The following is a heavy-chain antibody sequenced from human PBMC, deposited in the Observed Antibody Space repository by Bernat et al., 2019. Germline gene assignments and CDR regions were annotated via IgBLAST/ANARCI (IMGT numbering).Heavy chain of an antibody. CDR2: INHSGST. J-gene: IGHJ5*02. Sequence: QVQLQQWGAGLLKPSETLSLTCAVYGGSFSGYYWSWIRQPPGTGLEWIGEINHSGSTNYNPSLKSRVTISVDTSKNQFSLKLSSVTAADTAVYYCAREEIVGATNSNWFDPWGQGTLVTVSS. CDR3: AREEIVGATNSNWFDP. CDR1: GGSFSGYY. D-gene: IGHD1-26*01. V-gene: IGHV4-34*01.